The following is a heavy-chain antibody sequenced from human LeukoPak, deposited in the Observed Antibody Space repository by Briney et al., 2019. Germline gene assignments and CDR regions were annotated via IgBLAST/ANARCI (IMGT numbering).Heavy chain of an antibody. J-gene: IGHJ4*02. Sequence: SETLSLTCTVSGASISSYYWTWIRQPAGKGLEWIGRIYTSGSTNYNPSFKSRVAMSVDTSKNQFSLKLSSVTAADTAVYYCARLSADSSSSRGFDYWGQGTLVTVSS. V-gene: IGHV4-4*07. D-gene: IGHD2-2*01. CDR2: IYTSGST. CDR1: GASISSYY. CDR3: ARLSADSSSSRGFDY.